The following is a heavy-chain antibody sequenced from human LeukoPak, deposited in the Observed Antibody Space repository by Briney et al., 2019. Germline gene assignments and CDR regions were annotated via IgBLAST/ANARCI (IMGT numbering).Heavy chain of an antibody. Sequence: TGGSLRLSCAASGFTFDDYGMSWVRQAPGKGLEWVSGINWNGGSTGYADSVKGRFTISRDNAKNSLYLQMNSLSAEDTALYYCASFLGYCSSVRCYGAFDIWGQGTMVTVPS. CDR2: INWNGGST. D-gene: IGHD2-2*01. J-gene: IGHJ3*02. CDR3: ASFLGYCSSVRCYGAFDI. CDR1: GFTFDDYG. V-gene: IGHV3-20*04.